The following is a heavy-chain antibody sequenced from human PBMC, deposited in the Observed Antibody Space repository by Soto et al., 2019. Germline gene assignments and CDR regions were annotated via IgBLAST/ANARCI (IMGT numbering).Heavy chain of an antibody. CDR3: ARGVGSGWYSSGYYYYMDV. J-gene: IGHJ6*03. V-gene: IGHV4-59*01. Sequence: QVQLQESGPDLVNPSGTLSLTCPVSGGSISSYYWSWFRQPPGKGLEWMGYFYYRGSTNYNPSLKSRVTISVDTSKNQFSLKLSSVTAADTAVYYCARGVGSGWYSSGYYYYMDVWGKGTTVTVSS. CDR2: FYYRGST. D-gene: IGHD6-19*01. CDR1: GGSISSYY.